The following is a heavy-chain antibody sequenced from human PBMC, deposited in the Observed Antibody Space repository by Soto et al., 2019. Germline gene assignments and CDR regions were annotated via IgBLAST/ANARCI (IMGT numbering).Heavy chain of an antibody. CDR2: MYPGTGNT. J-gene: IGHJ5*02. CDR3: ARGHVDFYSGYKLFDP. D-gene: IGHD3-3*01. CDR1: GYIFTTTS. Sequence: QVRIVQSGAEVKKPGASVKLSCKTSGYIFTTTSIHWVRQAPGQRLEWMGWMYPGTGNTKYSPKFQGRVTITRDTSARTAYRELSSLSSEDTAVYYCARGHVDFYSGYKLFDPWGQGTLVTVSS. V-gene: IGHV1-3*01.